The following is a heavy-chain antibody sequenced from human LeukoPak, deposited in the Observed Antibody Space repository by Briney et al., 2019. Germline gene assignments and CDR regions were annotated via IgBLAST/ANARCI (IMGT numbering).Heavy chain of an antibody. CDR1: GGSFSGYY. D-gene: IGHD6-13*01. J-gene: IGHJ4*02. Sequence: SETLSLTCAVYGGSFSGYYWSWIRQPPGKGLEWIGEINHSGSTNYNPSLKSRVTISVDTSKNQFSLKLSSVTAADTAVYYCARGVEDSRYFDYWGQGSLATV. V-gene: IGHV4-34*01. CDR2: INHSGST. CDR3: ARGVEDSRYFDY.